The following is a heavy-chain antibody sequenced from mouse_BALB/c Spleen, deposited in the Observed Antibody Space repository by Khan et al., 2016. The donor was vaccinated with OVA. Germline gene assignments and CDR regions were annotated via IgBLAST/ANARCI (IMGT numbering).Heavy chain of an antibody. D-gene: IGHD2-4*01. Sequence: QVQLKQSGPGLVAPSQSLSITCTVSGFSLDKYSIHWIRQSPGKGLEWLGVIWSAGSTDYNAAFISRLTITKDNSRSQVFFQVNSLQPNDTAIYYCARRGYDYGRRALFAYGHQGTLVTVSA. J-gene: IGHJ3*01. CDR3: ARRGYDYGRRALFAY. CDR2: IWSAGST. V-gene: IGHV2-2*02. CDR1: GFSLDKYS.